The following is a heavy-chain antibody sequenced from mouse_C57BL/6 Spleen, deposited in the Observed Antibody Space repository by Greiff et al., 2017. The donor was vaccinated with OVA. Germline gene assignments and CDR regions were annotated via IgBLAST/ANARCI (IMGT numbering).Heavy chain of an antibody. D-gene: IGHD1-2*01. V-gene: IGHV7-3*01. CDR3: ARYMQHYGPSYYAMDY. CDR1: GFTFTDYY. CDR2: IRNKANGYTT. J-gene: IGHJ4*01. Sequence: EVMLVESGGGLVQPGGSLSLSCAASGFTFTDYYMSWVRQPPGKALEWLGFIRNKANGYTTEYSASVKGRFTISRDNSQSILYLQMNALRAEDSATYYCARYMQHYGPSYYAMDYWGQGTSVTVSS.